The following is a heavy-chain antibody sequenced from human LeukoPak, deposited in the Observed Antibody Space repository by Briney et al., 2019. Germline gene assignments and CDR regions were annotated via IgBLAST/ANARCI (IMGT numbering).Heavy chain of an antibody. J-gene: IGHJ3*02. CDR1: GFTFSSYW. V-gene: IGHV3-74*01. CDR3: VRDLEGTTFPPDTFDI. D-gene: IGHD2/OR15-2a*01. Sequence: PGGSLRLSCEASGFTFSSYWMHWVRQAPGKGLVWVSRIYSYGSSTSYADSVKGRFTISRDNAKNTLYLQMNSLRAEDTAVYYCVRDLEGTTFPPDTFDIWGQGTMVTVSS. CDR2: IYSYGSST.